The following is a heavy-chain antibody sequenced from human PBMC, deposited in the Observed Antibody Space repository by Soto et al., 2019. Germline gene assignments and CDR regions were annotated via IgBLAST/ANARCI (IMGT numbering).Heavy chain of an antibody. J-gene: IGHJ6*02. V-gene: IGHV1-69*06. Sequence: SVKVSCKASGGTFSSYAISWGRQAPVQGLEWMGGIIPIFGTANYAQKFQGRVTITADKSTSTAYMELSSLRSEDTAVYYCARGMGYQLLLVHGMDVWGQGTTVTVSS. D-gene: IGHD2-2*01. CDR2: IIPIFGTA. CDR1: GGTFSSYA. CDR3: ARGMGYQLLLVHGMDV.